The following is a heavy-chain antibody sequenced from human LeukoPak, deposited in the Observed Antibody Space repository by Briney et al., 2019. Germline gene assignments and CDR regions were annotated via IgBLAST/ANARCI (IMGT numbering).Heavy chain of an antibody. CDR3: ARESNRRLHYYGIDV. J-gene: IGHJ6*02. D-gene: IGHD2-15*01. V-gene: IGHV3-53*01. CDR1: GFTVSSNY. Sequence: GGSLRLSCAASGFTVSSNYMSWVRQAPGKGLEWVSVIYSGGSTYYADSVKGRFTISRDSSNNTLFLQMSSLRAEDTAVYYCARESNRRLHYYGIDVWGLGTTVTVSS. CDR2: IYSGGST.